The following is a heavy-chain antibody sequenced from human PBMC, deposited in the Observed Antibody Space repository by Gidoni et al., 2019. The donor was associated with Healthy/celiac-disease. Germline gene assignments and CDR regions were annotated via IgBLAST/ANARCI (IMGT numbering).Heavy chain of an antibody. CDR2: INHIGST. D-gene: IGHD5-12*01. CDR1: GGSFSGYS. V-gene: IGHV4-34*01. CDR3: ARGHVRLRCLARPRNNLFDP. J-gene: IGHJ5*02. Sequence: QVQLQQWGAGLLKPSETLSLTCAVYGGSFSGYSWSWIRQPPGKEREWSGEINHIGSTNSTPPLKSRVTISVDTSNNQFSRKLSSVTAADTAVYYCARGHVRLRCLARPRNNLFDPCGQGTLVTVSS.